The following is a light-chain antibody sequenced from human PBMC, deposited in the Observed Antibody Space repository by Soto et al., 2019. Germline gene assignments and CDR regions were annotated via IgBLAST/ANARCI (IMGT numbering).Light chain of an antibody. J-gene: IGKJ3*01. CDR3: QQRSNWFLT. V-gene: IGKV3-11*01. Sequence: EIVLTQSPATLSLSPGERATLSCRASQSVNSYLAWYQQKPGQAPRLLIFDASNRATGIPARFSGSGSGTDFTLTISSLEPEDFAVYYCQQRSNWFLTFGPGTKVDIK. CDR1: QSVNSY. CDR2: DAS.